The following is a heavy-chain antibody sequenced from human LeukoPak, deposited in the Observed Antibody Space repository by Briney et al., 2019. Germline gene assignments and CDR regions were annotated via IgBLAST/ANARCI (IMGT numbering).Heavy chain of an antibody. J-gene: IGHJ4*02. CDR2: IKQDGSEK. Sequence: PGGSLRLSCAASGFTFSSYWMSWVRQAPGKGLEWVANIKQDGSEKYYVDSVKGRFTISRGNAKNSLYLQMNSLRAEDTAVYYCARDRKYYDSSGYYGYWGQGTLVTVSS. V-gene: IGHV3-7*01. D-gene: IGHD3-22*01. CDR3: ARDRKYYDSSGYYGY. CDR1: GFTFSSYW.